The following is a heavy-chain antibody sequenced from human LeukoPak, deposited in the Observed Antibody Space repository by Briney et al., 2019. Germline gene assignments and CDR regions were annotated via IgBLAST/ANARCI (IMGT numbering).Heavy chain of an antibody. J-gene: IGHJ4*02. D-gene: IGHD6-13*01. V-gene: IGHV3-23*01. CDR2: ISGSGGST. CDR3: AKGVRQQLDNFDY. CDR1: GFTFSSYA. Sequence: GGSLRLSCAASGFTFSSYAMSWVRQAPGKGLEWVSAISGSGGSTYYADSVKGRFTISRDNSKNTLYLQMDSLRAEDTAVYYCAKGVRQQLDNFDYWGQGTLVTVSS.